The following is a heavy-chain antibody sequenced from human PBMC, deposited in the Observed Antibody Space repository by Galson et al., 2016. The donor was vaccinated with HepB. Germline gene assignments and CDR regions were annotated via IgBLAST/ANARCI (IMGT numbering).Heavy chain of an antibody. CDR1: GFTFSSSA. Sequence: SVKVSCKASGFTFSSSAVQWVRQARGQRLEWIGWIVVGSDNTNYAQNFQERVTITRDMSTSIAYMELSSLRSEDTAVYYCAADPTYYDDGSPASSPYYGMDVWGQGTTVTVSS. V-gene: IGHV1-58*01. CDR2: IVVGSDNT. CDR3: AADPTYYDDGSPASSPYYGMDV. D-gene: IGHD3-22*01. J-gene: IGHJ6*02.